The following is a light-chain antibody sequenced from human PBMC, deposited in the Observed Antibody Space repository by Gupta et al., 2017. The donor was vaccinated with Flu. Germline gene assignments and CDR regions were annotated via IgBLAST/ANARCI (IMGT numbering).Light chain of an antibody. J-gene: IGLJ3*02. Sequence: QSVLTPPPSATGTPAQSGTISFSESSSNIGSNYVYWYQQLPGTATKLLIYRNNPRPSGVPDRFSGSKSGTSASLAISGLRSEDEADYYCAAWDDSLSAWVFGGGTKLTVL. CDR2: RNN. CDR1: SSNIGSNY. CDR3: AAWDDSLSAWV. V-gene: IGLV1-47*01.